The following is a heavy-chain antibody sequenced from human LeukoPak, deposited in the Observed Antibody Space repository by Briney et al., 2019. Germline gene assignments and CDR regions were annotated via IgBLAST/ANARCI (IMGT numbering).Heavy chain of an antibody. V-gene: IGHV4-34*01. CDR3: ARGPLRITIFGVVIKQGFDP. Sequence: PSGTLSLTXAVYGGSFSGYYWSWIRQPPGKGLEWIGEINHSGSTNYDPSLKSRVTISVDTSKNQFSLKLSSVTAADTAVYYCARGPLRITIFGVVIKQGFDPWGQGTLVTVSS. CDR1: GGSFSGYY. CDR2: INHSGST. J-gene: IGHJ5*02. D-gene: IGHD3-3*01.